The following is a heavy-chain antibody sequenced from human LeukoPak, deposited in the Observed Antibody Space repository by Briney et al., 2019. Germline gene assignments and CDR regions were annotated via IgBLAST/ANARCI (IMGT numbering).Heavy chain of an antibody. V-gene: IGHV3-30*03. D-gene: IGHD4-23*01. CDR3: ARDIECGGNLIDY. CDR1: GFTFSSYG. J-gene: IGHJ4*02. Sequence: GGSLRLSCAASGFTFSSYGMHWVRQAPGKGLEWVAVISYDGSNKYYADSVKGRFTISRDNSKNTLYLQMNSLRAEDTAVYYCARDIECGGNLIDYWGQGTLVTVSS. CDR2: ISYDGSNK.